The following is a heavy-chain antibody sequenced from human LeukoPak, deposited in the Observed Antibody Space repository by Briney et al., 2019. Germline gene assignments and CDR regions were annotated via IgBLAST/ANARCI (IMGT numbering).Heavy chain of an antibody. J-gene: IGHJ4*02. Sequence: GGSLRLSCAASGFTFSNYAVHWVRQAPGKGLEWVSGISGSGGGTYYADSVKGRFTISRDNSKNTLYLQMNSLRVEDTALYYCAKDRYNSGCRGVFDYWGQGALVTASS. CDR3: AKDRYNSGCRGVFDY. D-gene: IGHD6-19*01. CDR2: ISGSGGGT. V-gene: IGHV3-23*01. CDR1: GFTFSNYA.